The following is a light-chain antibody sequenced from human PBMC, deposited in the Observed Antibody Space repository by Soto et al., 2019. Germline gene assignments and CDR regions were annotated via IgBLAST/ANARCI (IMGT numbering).Light chain of an antibody. CDR3: AAWDDGLNGPV. J-gene: IGLJ2*01. CDR2: NNN. V-gene: IGLV1-44*01. CDR1: SSNIRSNL. Sequence: QSVLTQPPSASGTPGQRVTISCSGSSSNIRSNLVIWYQQLPGTAPKLLIYNNNQRPLGVPDRFSGSKSGTSASLAISRLQSEDEADYYCAAWDDGLNGPVFGRGTKLTVL.